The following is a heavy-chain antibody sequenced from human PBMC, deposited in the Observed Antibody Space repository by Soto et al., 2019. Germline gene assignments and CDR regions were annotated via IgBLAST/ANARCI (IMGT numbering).Heavy chain of an antibody. D-gene: IGHD2-21*02. CDR3: ACGAGYCCGDCSGY. CDR1: GYTFTSYD. CDR2: MNPNSGNT. V-gene: IGHV1-8*01. Sequence: ASVKVSCKASGYTFTSYDINWVRQATGQGLEWMGWMNPNSGNTGYAQKFQGRVTMTRNTSISTAYMELSSLRSEDTAVYYCACGAGYCCGDCSGYWRQGTLVTVAS. J-gene: IGHJ4*02.